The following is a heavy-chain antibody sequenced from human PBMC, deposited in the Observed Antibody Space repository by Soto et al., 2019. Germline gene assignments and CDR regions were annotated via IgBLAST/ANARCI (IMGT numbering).Heavy chain of an antibody. J-gene: IGHJ6*02. V-gene: IGHV4-31*03. D-gene: IGHD3-10*01. Sequence: SETLSLTCTVSGGSISSGGYYWSWIRQHPGKGLEWIGYIYYSGSTYYNPSLKSRVTISVDTSKNQFSLKLSSVTAADTAVYYCARDGSRPGGMDVWGQGTTVTVS. CDR1: GGSISSGGYY. CDR3: ARDGSRPGGMDV. CDR2: IYYSGST.